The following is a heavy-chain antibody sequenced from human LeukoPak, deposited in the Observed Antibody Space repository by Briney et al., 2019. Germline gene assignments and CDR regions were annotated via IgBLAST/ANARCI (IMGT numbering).Heavy chain of an antibody. Sequence: SETLSLTCTVSGGSISSYYWSWIRQPAGKGLEWIGRIYTSGSTNYNPSLKSRVTMSVDTSKNQFSLKLSSVTAADTAVYYCARDQSAGFWSGYLGLNAFDIWGQGTMVTVSS. D-gene: IGHD3-3*01. CDR2: IYTSGST. J-gene: IGHJ3*02. CDR3: ARDQSAGFWSGYLGLNAFDI. CDR1: GGSISSYY. V-gene: IGHV4-4*07.